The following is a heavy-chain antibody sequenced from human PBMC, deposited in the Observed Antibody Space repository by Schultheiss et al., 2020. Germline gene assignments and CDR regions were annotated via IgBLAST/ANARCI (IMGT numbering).Heavy chain of an antibody. Sequence: GGSLRLSCTASGFTFGDYAMSWFRQAPGKGLEWVAVISYDGSNKYYADSVKGRFTISRHNSKNTLYLQMDSLRPEDTAVYYCAKEEWEAFDYWGQGALVTVSS. CDR3: AKEEWEAFDY. D-gene: IGHD1-26*01. V-gene: IGHV3-30*04. CDR2: ISYDGSNK. CDR1: GFTFGDYA. J-gene: IGHJ4*02.